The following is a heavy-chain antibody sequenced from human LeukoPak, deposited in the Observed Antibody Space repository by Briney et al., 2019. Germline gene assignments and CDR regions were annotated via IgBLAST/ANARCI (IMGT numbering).Heavy chain of an antibody. Sequence: SEALSLTCAVSGGSISSNNWWGWVRQPPGKGLEWIGEIYHSGSPNYNPSLKSRVTISVDKSRNHFSLNLSSVTAADTAVYYCAKPLTYGVVRGVLGDYWGQGTLVTVSS. CDR2: IYHSGSP. J-gene: IGHJ4*02. D-gene: IGHD3-16*01. CDR3: AKPLTYGVVRGVLGDY. CDR1: GGSISSNNW. V-gene: IGHV4-4*02.